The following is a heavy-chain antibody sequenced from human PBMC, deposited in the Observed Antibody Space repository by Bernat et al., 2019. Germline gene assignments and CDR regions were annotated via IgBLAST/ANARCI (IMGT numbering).Heavy chain of an antibody. Sequence: EVQLVESGGGLVQPGGSLRLSCAASGFTFSAFWMNWVRQAPGKGLEWVATIKQDGSEKYYVDSVKGRFTISRDNAKNSLYLQMNSLRAGDTAVYYCARDNYDFWSGYPLDYWGQGTLVTVSS. D-gene: IGHD3-3*01. CDR3: ARDNYDFWSGYPLDY. J-gene: IGHJ4*02. CDR1: GFTFSAFW. CDR2: IKQDGSEK. V-gene: IGHV3-7*03.